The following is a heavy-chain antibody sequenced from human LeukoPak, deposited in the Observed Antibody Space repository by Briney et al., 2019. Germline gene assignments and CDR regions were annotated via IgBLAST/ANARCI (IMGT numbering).Heavy chain of an antibody. V-gene: IGHV4-59*08. CDR3: PGYSGSYSGFDD. CDR2: THYSGSI. J-gene: IGHJ4*02. D-gene: IGHD1-26*01. Sequence: SLTLSLTCTVAARSISSYYWSWIRQPQKNLLEWIGYTHYSGSINYNPSLKSRFTIPVATSKNQFSLKLRSVTAATTAVYYFPGYSGSYSGFDDWGQGTLVTVSS. CDR1: ARSISSYY.